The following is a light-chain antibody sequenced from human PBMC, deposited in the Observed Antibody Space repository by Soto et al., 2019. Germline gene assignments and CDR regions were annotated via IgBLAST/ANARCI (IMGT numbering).Light chain of an antibody. J-gene: IGKJ5*01. Sequence: EIVLTQSPATLSLSPGERATLSCRASQSVSSYLAWYQHKPGQAPRPLIYDAHNSTTGIPARFRGSGSGTGFALTISIREPEDFEVYYCQQRSNRPPSITFGQGTRLEIK. CDR3: QQRSNRPPSIT. CDR1: QSVSSY. CDR2: DAH. V-gene: IGKV3-11*01.